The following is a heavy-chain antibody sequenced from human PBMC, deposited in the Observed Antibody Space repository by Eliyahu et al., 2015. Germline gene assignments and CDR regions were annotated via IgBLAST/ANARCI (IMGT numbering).Heavy chain of an antibody. CDR1: GXXFXSYW. CDR3: ARAFSSFDAFDI. D-gene: IGHD6-13*01. CDR2: IYPGDSDT. Sequence: EVQLVQSGAXVKKPGESLXIXCKGSGXXFXSYWIGWVRQMPGXGXEWMGIIYPGDSDTRYSPSFQGQVTISADKSISTAYLQWSSLKASDTAMYYCARAFSSFDAFDIWGQGTIVTVSS. V-gene: IGHV5-51*01. J-gene: IGHJ3*02.